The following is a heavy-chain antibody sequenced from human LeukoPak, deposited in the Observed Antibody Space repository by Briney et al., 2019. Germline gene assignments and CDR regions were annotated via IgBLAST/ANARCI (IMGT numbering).Heavy chain of an antibody. J-gene: IGHJ4*02. CDR1: GFTFSSYG. V-gene: IGHV3-74*01. D-gene: IGHD3-9*01. CDR2: INSDGSST. CDR3: ARLSDDWL. Sequence: GGPLRLSCAASGFTFSSYGMLWVRESRGKGLVWVSRINSDGSSTSYAGSVKGRFTISRDNAKNTLYLQMSSLRAEETAVYYCARLSDDWLWGQGTLVSVSS.